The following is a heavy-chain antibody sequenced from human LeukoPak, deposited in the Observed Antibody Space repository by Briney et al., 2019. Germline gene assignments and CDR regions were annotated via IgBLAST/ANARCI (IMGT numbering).Heavy chain of an antibody. J-gene: IGHJ4*02. CDR1: GGSISSYY. Sequence: PSETLSLTCTVSGGSISSYYWSWIRQPAGKGLEWIGRIYTSGSTNYNPSLKSRVTMSVDTSKNQFSLKLSSVTAADTAVYYCARDQNYYDSSGYYGFDYWGQGTLVTVSS. CDR3: ARDQNYYDSSGYYGFDY. V-gene: IGHV4-4*07. CDR2: IYTSGST. D-gene: IGHD3-22*01.